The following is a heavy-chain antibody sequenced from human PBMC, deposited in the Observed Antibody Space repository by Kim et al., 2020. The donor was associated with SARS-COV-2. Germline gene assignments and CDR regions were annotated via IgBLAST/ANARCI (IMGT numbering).Heavy chain of an antibody. J-gene: IGHJ5*02. CDR1: GGSISSSSYF. D-gene: IGHD1-26*01. Sequence: SETLSLTCTVSGGSISSSSYFWGWIRQPPGKGLEWIGNIYYSGSTYYNPSLKSRVTISVDTSKYQFSLRLSSVTAADTAVYYCARHSRAPYSNWFDPWGQGTLVTVSS. CDR2: IYYSGST. V-gene: IGHV4-39*01. CDR3: ARHSRAPYSNWFDP.